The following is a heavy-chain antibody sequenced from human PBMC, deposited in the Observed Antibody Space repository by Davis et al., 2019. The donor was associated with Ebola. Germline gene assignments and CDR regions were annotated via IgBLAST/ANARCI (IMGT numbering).Heavy chain of an antibody. CDR1: GGSISSGGYS. J-gene: IGHJ5*02. D-gene: IGHD3-16*01. Sequence: PSETLSLTCAVSGGSISSGGYSWSWIRQPPGKGLEWIGYIYHSGSTYYNPSLKSRVTISVDTSKNQFSLKLSSVTAADTAVYYCARLGGGPLIPWGQGTLVTVSS. CDR3: ARLGGGPLIP. V-gene: IGHV4-30-2*01. CDR2: IYHSGST.